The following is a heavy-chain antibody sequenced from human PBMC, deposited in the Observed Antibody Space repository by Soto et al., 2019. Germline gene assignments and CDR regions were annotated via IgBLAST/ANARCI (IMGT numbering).Heavy chain of an antibody. V-gene: IGHV1-69*13. CDR2: ITPIYPTT. Sequence: SVKVSCKASGGTFYTYTFSWVRQAPGQGLEWMGSITPIYPTTNYAEKFQGRLTVTADGSTNTAYMELNSLTSEDTAVYYCARIPRYSFPTSDDLDSWGQGTPVTVSS. D-gene: IGHD5-18*01. CDR1: GGTFYTYT. J-gene: IGHJ4*02. CDR3: ARIPRYSFPTSDDLDS.